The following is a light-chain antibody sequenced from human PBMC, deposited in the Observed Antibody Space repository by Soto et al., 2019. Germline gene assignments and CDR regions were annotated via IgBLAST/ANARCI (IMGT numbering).Light chain of an antibody. CDR2: GTS. CDR3: QQYNKWPYT. J-gene: IGKJ2*01. CDR1: QSVGRN. Sequence: EIVMTQSPVALSVSPGERAALSCRASQSVGRNFAWYQQRPGQAPRVLIYGTSTRATSVPARFSGSGSGTDFTLTISSLQYEDFAVYYCQQYNKWPYTFGQGNRLEI. V-gene: IGKV3-15*01.